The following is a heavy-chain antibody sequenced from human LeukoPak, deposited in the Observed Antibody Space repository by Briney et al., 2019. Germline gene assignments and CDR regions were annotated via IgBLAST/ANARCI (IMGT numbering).Heavy chain of an antibody. CDR3: ARVVPSYYYGMDV. Sequence: SQTLSLTCAVSGGSISSGGSSWSWIRQPPGKGLEWIGYIYHSGSTYYNPSLKSRVTIPVDRSKNQFSLKLSSVTAADTAVYYCARVVPSYYYGMDVWGQGTTVTVSS. V-gene: IGHV4-30-2*01. J-gene: IGHJ6*02. CDR2: IYHSGST. CDR1: GGSISSGGSS. D-gene: IGHD3-10*01.